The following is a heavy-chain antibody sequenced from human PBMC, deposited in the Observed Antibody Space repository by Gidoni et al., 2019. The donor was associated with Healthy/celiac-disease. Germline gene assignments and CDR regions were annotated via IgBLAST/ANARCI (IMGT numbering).Heavy chain of an antibody. J-gene: IGHJ4*02. CDR1: GLTCSSYG. D-gene: IGHD3-10*01. CDR3: AKDWGSGSYYNGAY. Sequence: QVQLVESGGGVVQHGRFLRLSGAAAGLTCSSYGMHWVRQAPGKGLGWVAVISYDGSNKYYADSVKGRFTISRDNSKNTLYLQMNSLRAEDTAVYYCAKDWGSGSYYNGAYWGQGTLVTVSS. CDR2: ISYDGSNK. V-gene: IGHV3-30*18.